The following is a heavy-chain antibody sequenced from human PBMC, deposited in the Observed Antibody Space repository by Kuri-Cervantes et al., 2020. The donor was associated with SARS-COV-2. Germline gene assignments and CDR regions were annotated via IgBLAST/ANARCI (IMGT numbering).Heavy chain of an antibody. CDR3: ARGGGYSYPRY. V-gene: IGHV3-30*14. D-gene: IGHD5-18*01. J-gene: IGHJ4*02. Sequence: SCKASGGTFSSYAMHWVRQAPGKGLEWVAVISYDGSNKYYADSVKGRFTISRDNSKNTLYLQMGSLRAEDMAVYYCARGGGYSYPRYWGQGTLVTVSS. CDR2: ISYDGSNK. CDR1: GGTFSSYA.